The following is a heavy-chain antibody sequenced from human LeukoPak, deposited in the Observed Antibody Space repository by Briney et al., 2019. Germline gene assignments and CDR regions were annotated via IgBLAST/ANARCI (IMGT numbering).Heavy chain of an antibody. CDR1: GFTFDDYA. CDR3: AKDGSYSSGWFYFDY. Sequence: GRSLRLSCAASGFTFDDYAMHWVRQAPGKGLEWVSGISWNSGSIGYADSVKGRFTISRDNAKNSLYLQMNSLRAEDTALYYCAKDGSYSSGWFYFDYWGQGTLVTVSS. V-gene: IGHV3-9*01. CDR2: ISWNSGSI. J-gene: IGHJ4*02. D-gene: IGHD6-19*01.